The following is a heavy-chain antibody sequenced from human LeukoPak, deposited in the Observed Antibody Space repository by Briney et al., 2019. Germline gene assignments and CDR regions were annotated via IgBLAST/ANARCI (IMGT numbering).Heavy chain of an antibody. V-gene: IGHV3-23*01. CDR3: AKVDVRLGELSFLDY. D-gene: IGHD3-16*02. CDR2: IGGSGGST. CDR1: GFTFSSYA. Sequence: GGSLRLSCAASGFTFSSYAMSWVRQAPGKGLEWVGSIGGSGGSTFYADSVKGRFTISRDNSKNTLYLQMNSLRAEDTAVYYCAKVDVRLGELSFLDYWGQGTLVTVSS. J-gene: IGHJ4*02.